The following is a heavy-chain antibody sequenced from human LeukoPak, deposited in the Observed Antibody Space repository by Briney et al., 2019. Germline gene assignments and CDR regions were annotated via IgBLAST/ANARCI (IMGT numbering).Heavy chain of an antibody. CDR2: IYYSGST. CDR1: GGSISSYY. V-gene: IGHV4-59*01. D-gene: IGHD3-22*01. Sequence: SETLSLTCTVSGGSISSYYWSWIRQPPGKGLEWIGYIYYSGSTNYNPSLKSRVTISVDTSKNQFSLKLSSVTAADTAVYYCARAVGRYYYDSSGQNWFDPWGQGTLVTVSS. CDR3: ARAVGRYYYDSSGQNWFDP. J-gene: IGHJ5*02.